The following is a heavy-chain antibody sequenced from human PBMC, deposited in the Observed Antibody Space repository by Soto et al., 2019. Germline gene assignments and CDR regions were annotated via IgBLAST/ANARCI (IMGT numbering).Heavy chain of an antibody. CDR2: INPNSGGT. V-gene: IGHV1-2*04. J-gene: IGHJ4*02. CDR3: ARGWQGGSSGWIDY. D-gene: IGHD6-19*01. Sequence: GAAVKVSCKASGYTFTGYYMHWVRQAPGQGLEWMGWINPNSGGTNYAQKFQGWDTMTRDTSISTAYMELSRLRSDDTAVYYCARGWQGGSSGWIDYWGQETLVTGST. CDR1: GYTFTGYY.